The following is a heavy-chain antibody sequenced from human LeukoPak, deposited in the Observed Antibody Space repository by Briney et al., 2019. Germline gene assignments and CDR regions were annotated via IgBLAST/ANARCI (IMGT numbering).Heavy chain of an antibody. Sequence: SETLSLTCTVSGYSISTGYYWDWIRQPPGKGLEWIGTFYHGGSTYYNPSLKSRVTISVDTSKNQFSLNLTSVTAADTAVYYCARANYYDNSGYSRGAFDIWGQGTMVTVSS. CDR2: FYHGGST. J-gene: IGHJ3*02. D-gene: IGHD3-22*01. V-gene: IGHV4-38-2*02. CDR1: GYSISTGYY. CDR3: ARANYYDNSGYSRGAFDI.